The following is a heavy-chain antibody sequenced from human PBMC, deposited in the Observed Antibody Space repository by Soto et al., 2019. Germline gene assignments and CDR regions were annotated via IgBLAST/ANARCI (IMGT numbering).Heavy chain of an antibody. Sequence: QVQLQESGPGLVKPSQTLSLTCTVSGGSISNGGHYWNWIRQHPGKGLEWIGYIYYSGSTYYNPSLKSRVTISVDTSKNQFSLNLSSVTAADTAVYYCARDQAYDYTSPGDYYYYGMDVWGQGTTVTVSS. CDR1: GGSISNGGHY. D-gene: IGHD4-4*01. J-gene: IGHJ6*02. CDR2: IYYSGST. V-gene: IGHV4-31*03. CDR3: ARDQAYDYTSPGDYYYYGMDV.